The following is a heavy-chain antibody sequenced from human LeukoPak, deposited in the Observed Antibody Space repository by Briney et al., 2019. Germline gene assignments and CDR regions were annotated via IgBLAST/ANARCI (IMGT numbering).Heavy chain of an antibody. D-gene: IGHD4-17*01. V-gene: IGHV3-48*03. J-gene: IGHJ4*02. Sequence: PGGSLRLSCAASGFTFSSYEMNWVRQAPGKGLEWVSYISSSGSTIYYADSVKGRFTISRDNAKNSLYLQMNSLRAEDTAVCYCATYGDYVSFDYWGQGTLVTVSS. CDR1: GFTFSSYE. CDR3: ATYGDYVSFDY. CDR2: ISSSGSTI.